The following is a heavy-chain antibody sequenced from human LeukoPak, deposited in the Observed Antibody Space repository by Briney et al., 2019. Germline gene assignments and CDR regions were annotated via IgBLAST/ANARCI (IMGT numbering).Heavy chain of an antibody. Sequence: ASVKVSCKASGYTFTSYGISWVRQAPGQGLEWMGWISAYNGNTNYAQKVQGRVTMTTDTSTSTAYMELRSLRSDDTAVYYCARTEYGGPERSYYYYYMDVWGKGTTVTVSS. V-gene: IGHV1-18*01. J-gene: IGHJ6*03. CDR1: GYTFTSYG. CDR2: ISAYNGNT. D-gene: IGHD4/OR15-4a*01. CDR3: ARTEYGGPERSYYYYYMDV.